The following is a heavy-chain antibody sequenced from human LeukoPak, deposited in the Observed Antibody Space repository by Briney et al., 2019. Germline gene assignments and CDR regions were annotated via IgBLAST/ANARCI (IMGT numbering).Heavy chain of an antibody. CDR2: IYYSGST. D-gene: IGHD2-8*01. CDR3: ARRYCTNGVCLDY. CDR1: GGSISSSSYY. Sequence: PSETLSLTCTLSGGSISSSSYYWGWIRQPPGKGLEWIGSIYYSGSTYYNPSLKSRVTISVDTSKNQFSLKLSSVTAADTAVYYCARRYCTNGVCLDYWGQGTLVTVSS. V-gene: IGHV4-39*01. J-gene: IGHJ4*02.